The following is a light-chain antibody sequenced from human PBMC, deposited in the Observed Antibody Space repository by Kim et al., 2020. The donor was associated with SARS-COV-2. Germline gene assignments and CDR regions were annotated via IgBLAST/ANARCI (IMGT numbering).Light chain of an antibody. J-gene: IGLJ2*01. CDR1: SGSIGSNY. CDR2: EDN. V-gene: IGLV6-57*02. CDR3: QTYDSGNHEV. Sequence: KTVTIECTGSSGSIGSNYVKWYQQRPGSAATTVINEDNQRPSGVPDRFSGSVDSATNSASLTISGQKTEDEAEYYSQTYDSGNHEVFGGGTQLTVL.